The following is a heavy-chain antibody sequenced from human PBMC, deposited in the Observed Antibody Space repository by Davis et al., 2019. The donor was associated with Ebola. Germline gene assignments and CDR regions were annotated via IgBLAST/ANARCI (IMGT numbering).Heavy chain of an antibody. CDR1: GFTFSSYA. D-gene: IGHD5-18*01. Sequence: GESLKISCAASGFTFSSYAMHWVRQAPGKGLEWVAVISYDGSNKYYADSVKGRFTISRDNSKNTLYLQMNSLRAEDTAVYYCARFVGGRTAMVTNYYYGMDVWGQGTTATVSS. V-gene: IGHV3-30-3*01. CDR3: ARFVGGRTAMVTNYYYGMDV. J-gene: IGHJ6*02. CDR2: ISYDGSNK.